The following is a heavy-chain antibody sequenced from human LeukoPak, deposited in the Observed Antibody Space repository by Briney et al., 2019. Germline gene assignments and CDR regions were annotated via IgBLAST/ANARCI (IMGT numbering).Heavy chain of an antibody. CDR3: ARDQGSGMRWFDP. CDR1: GGSITSAGYY. V-gene: IGHV4-31*01. CDR2: IYYSGST. J-gene: IGHJ5*02. D-gene: IGHD3-10*01. Sequence: KTSETLSLTCTVSGGSITSAGYYWHWLRQPPGKGLEWIGYIYYSGSTYYNPSLKSQVTIAVDTSKNQFSLKLSSVTAADTAVYYCARDQGSGMRWFDPWGQGTLVTVSS.